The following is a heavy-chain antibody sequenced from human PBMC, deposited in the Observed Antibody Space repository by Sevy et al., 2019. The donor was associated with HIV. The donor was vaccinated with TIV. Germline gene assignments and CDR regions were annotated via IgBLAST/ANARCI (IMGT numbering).Heavy chain of an antibody. CDR1: GLSFSPFP. J-gene: IGHJ5*02. Sequence: GGSLRLSCEASGLSFSPFPMHWVRQAPGKGLDWMAVISNDGKDKWYADSVKDRFIISRDNSKNMLYLQMNSLRGEDTAVYYCVREGGSSGRAGWFDPWGQGTLVTVSS. D-gene: IGHD3-22*01. CDR3: VREGGSSGRAGWFDP. V-gene: IGHV3-30*04. CDR2: ISNDGKDK.